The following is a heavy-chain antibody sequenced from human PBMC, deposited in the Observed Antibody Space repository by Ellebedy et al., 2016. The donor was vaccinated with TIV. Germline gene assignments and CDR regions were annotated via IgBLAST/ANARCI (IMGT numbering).Heavy chain of an antibody. D-gene: IGHD2-15*01. J-gene: IGHJ6*02. CDR3: AAAHDSCYGKDV. Sequence: GESLKISCAASGFPFSSFEFNWVRQSPGKGLEWVSYISSSGTTKYYADPVKGRITISRDNAKNSLYLPMNSLRAEATAVYYCAAAHDSCYGKDVWGQGTRVTVSS. CDR2: ISSSGTTK. V-gene: IGHV3-48*03. CDR1: GFPFSSFE.